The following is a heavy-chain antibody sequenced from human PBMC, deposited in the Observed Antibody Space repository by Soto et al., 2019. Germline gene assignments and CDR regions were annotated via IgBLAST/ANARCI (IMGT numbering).Heavy chain of an antibody. V-gene: IGHV1-18*04. CDR2: ISPYNDYT. CDR1: GYSFTSHY. J-gene: IGHJ6*02. Sequence: ASVKVSCKAIGYSFTSHYMHWVRQAPGQGLEWMGWISPYNDYTIYAQKLQGRVTMTTDTSTRTVYLDLRSLKSDDTAVYYCARGGYYDNTWGKLSHYGLDVWGQGTMVTVSS. CDR3: ARGGYYDNTWGKLSHYGLDV. D-gene: IGHD3-16*01.